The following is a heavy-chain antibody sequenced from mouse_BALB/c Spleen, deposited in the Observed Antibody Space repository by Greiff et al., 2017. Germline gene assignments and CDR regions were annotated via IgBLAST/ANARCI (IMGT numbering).Heavy chain of an antibody. CDR2: ISSGGGNT. J-gene: IGHJ2*01. Sequence: EVMLVESGGGLVKPGGSLKLSCAASGFTFSSYTMSWVRQTPEKRLEWVATISSGGGNTYYPDSVKGRFTISRDNAKNNLYLQMSSLRSEDTALYYCARYGSSPDYFDYWGQGTTLTVSS. D-gene: IGHD1-1*01. CDR1: GFTFSSYT. V-gene: IGHV5-9*03. CDR3: ARYGSSPDYFDY.